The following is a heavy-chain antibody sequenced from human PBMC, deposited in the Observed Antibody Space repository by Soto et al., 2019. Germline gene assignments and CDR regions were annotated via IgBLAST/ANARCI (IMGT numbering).Heavy chain of an antibody. CDR2: ISQSGNT. J-gene: IGHJ4*02. Sequence: SETLSLTCSIYSGSLSGYYWSWIRQPPGKGLEWIGEISQSGNTNYSPSLKSRVSISIDTSKKQFSLNLASVSAADAAVYYCARAPKVSGSSQTRPDFWGQGTLVTVSS. V-gene: IGHV4-34*01. CDR3: ARAPKVSGSSQTRPDF. CDR1: SGSLSGYY. D-gene: IGHD6-6*01.